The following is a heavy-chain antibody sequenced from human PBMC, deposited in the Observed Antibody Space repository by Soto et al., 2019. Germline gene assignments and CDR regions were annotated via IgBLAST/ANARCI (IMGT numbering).Heavy chain of an antibody. J-gene: IGHJ4*02. V-gene: IGHV1-69*02. D-gene: IGHD6-19*01. CDR3: ARPASGGSGWYQYDY. CDR1: GGTFSSYT. Sequence: QVLLVQSGAEVKKPGSSVKVSCKASGGTFSSYTISWVRQAPGQGLEWMGRIIPILGIANYAQKFQGRVTITADKSTSTAYMELSSLRSEDTAVYYCARPASGGSGWYQYDYWGQGTLVTVSS. CDR2: IIPILGIA.